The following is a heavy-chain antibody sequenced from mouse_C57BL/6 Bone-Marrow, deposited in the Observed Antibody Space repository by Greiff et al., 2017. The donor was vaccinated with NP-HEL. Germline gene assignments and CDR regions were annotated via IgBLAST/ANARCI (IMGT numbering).Heavy chain of an antibody. CDR1: GYAFTNYL. CDR3: ARVYYYGRGYFDV. CDR2: INPGSGGT. V-gene: IGHV1-54*01. Sequence: VQLQESGAELVRPGTSVKVSCKASGYAFTNYLIEWVKQRPGQGLEWIGVINPGSGGTNYNEKFKGKATLTAGKSSSTAYMQLSSLTSEDSAVYFCARVYYYGRGYFDVWGTGTTVTVSS. J-gene: IGHJ1*03. D-gene: IGHD1-1*01.